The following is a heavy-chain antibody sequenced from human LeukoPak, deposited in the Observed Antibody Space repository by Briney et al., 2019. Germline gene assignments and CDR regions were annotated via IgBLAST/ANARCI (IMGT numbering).Heavy chain of an antibody. Sequence: SGTLSLTCAVSGGSISGSNWWSWVRQPPGKGLEWIGEIYHSGSTYYNPSLKSRVTISVDTSKNQFSLKLSSVTAADTAVYYCARDGSGSPIYYFDYWGQGTLVTVSS. V-gene: IGHV4-4*02. J-gene: IGHJ4*02. CDR2: IYHSGST. D-gene: IGHD3-10*01. CDR1: GGSISGSNW. CDR3: ARDGSGSPIYYFDY.